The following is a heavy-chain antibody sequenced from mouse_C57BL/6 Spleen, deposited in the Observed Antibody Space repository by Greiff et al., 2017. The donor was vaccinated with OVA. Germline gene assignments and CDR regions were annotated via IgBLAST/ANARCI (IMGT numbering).Heavy chain of an antibody. CDR3: ARRSGSCYFDY. CDR2: IDPSDSNT. V-gene: IGHV1-69*01. CDR1: GYTFTSYW. Sequence: QVQLQQPGAELVMPGASVKLSCKASGYTFTSYWMHWVKQRPGQGLEWIGEIDPSDSNTNYNQKFKGKSTLTVDKSSSTAYMRLSSLTSEDSAVYYCARRSGSCYFDYWGQGTTLTVSS. D-gene: IGHD1-1*01. J-gene: IGHJ2*01.